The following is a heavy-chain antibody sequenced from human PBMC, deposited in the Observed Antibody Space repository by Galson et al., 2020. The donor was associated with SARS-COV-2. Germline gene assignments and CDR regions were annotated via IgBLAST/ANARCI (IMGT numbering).Heavy chain of an antibody. V-gene: IGHV4-34*01. D-gene: IGHD3-22*01. CDR1: GGSFSGYY. Sequence: SETLSLTCAVYGGSFSGYYWSWIRQPPGKGLEWIGEINHSGSTNYNPSLKSRVTISVDTSKNQFSLKLSSVTAADTAVYYCARRRSVITMIVVVTDFFGYWGQGTLVTVSS. CDR3: ARRRSVITMIVVVTDFFGY. CDR2: INHSGST. J-gene: IGHJ4*02.